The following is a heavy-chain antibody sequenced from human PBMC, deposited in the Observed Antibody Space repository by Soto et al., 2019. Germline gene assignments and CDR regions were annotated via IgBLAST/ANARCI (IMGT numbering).Heavy chain of an antibody. D-gene: IGHD3-22*01. CDR2: ISAYNGNT. V-gene: IGHV1-18*04. CDR3: ASPDSSGYSAFDI. CDR1: GYTFTSYG. Sequence: ASVKVSCKASGYTFTSYGISWLRQAPGQGLEWMGWISAYNGNTNYAQKLQGRVTMTTDTSTSTAYMELRSLRSDDTAVYYCASPDSSGYSAFDIWGQGTMVTVSS. J-gene: IGHJ3*02.